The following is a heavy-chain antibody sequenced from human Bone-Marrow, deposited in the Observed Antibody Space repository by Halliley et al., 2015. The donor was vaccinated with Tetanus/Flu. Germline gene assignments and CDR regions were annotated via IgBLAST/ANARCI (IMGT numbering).Heavy chain of an antibody. Sequence: SLRLSCAASGFTFSNAWMNWVRQSPKKGLEWVGRLKSETDGGTTEYAEIVQGRFTISRDDSQNPLYLQMNGLKTEDTAKYYCATDGDILVVPTRYGLVFWSQGTGVTFSS. CDR1: GFTFSNAW. D-gene: IGHD2-15*01. CDR2: LKSETDGGTT. V-gene: IGHV3-15*01. J-gene: IGHJ6*02. CDR3: ATDGDILVVPTRYGLVF.